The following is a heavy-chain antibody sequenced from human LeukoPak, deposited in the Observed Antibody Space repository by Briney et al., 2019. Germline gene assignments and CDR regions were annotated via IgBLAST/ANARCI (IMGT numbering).Heavy chain of an antibody. CDR3: ARDMSSCSSTSCYVDLDY. Sequence: SQTLSLTCAISGDSVSSNSAACNWIRQSPSRGLEWLGRTYYRSKWYNDYAVSVKSRITINPDTSKNQFSLQLNSVTPEDTAVYYCARDMSSCSSTSCYVDLDYWGQGTLVTVSS. D-gene: IGHD2-2*01. J-gene: IGHJ4*02. CDR1: GDSVSSNSAA. V-gene: IGHV6-1*01. CDR2: TYYRSKWYN.